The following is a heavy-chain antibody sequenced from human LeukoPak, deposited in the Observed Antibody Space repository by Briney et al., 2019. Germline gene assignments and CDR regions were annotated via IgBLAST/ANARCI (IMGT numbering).Heavy chain of an antibody. D-gene: IGHD4-17*01. Sequence: GGSLRLSCAASGFTFSNYGIHWVRQAPGKGLEWVAFIRYDGGIKYYADSVKGRFTISRDNSKNTLYLQMNSLRAEDTAVYYCAKDSVKVTTVRRVPHYMDVWGKGTTVTISS. J-gene: IGHJ6*03. CDR3: AKDSVKVTTVRRVPHYMDV. CDR1: GFTFSNYG. CDR2: IRYDGGIK. V-gene: IGHV3-30*02.